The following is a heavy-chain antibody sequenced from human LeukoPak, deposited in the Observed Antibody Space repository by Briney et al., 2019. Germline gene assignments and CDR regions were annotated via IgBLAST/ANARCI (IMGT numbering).Heavy chain of an antibody. CDR3: ATVRFYSSSYFDY. CDR2: INPNSGGT. Sequence: GASVKVSCKASGYTFTGYYMHWVRQAPGQGLEWMGWINPNSGGTNYAQKSQGRVTMTRDTSISTAYMELSRLRSDDTAVYYCATVRFYSSSYFDYWGQGTLVTVSS. J-gene: IGHJ4*02. D-gene: IGHD6-13*01. CDR1: GYTFTGYY. V-gene: IGHV1-2*02.